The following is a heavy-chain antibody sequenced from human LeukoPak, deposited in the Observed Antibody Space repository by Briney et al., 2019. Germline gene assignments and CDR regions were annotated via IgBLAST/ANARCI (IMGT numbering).Heavy chain of an antibody. V-gene: IGHV4-31*03. D-gene: IGHD1-14*01. CDR2: IYYSGST. Sequence: SQTLSLTCTVSGGSISSGGYYWSWIRQHPGKGLEWIGYIYYSGSTYYSPSLKSRITISVDTSKNQFSLKLSSVTAADTAVYYCARGRTDYYFDYWGQGTLVTVSS. CDR3: ARGRTDYYFDY. J-gene: IGHJ4*02. CDR1: GGSISSGGYY.